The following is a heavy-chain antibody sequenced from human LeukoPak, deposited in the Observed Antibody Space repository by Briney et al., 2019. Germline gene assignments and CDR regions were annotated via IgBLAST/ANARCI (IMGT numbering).Heavy chain of an antibody. D-gene: IGHD3-22*01. CDR1: GYTFTSYY. CDR2: INPSGGST. CDR3: VRDPYYYDSSGYYFGVLSGYYFDY. V-gene: IGHV1-46*01. Sequence: ASVKVSCKASGYTFTSYYMHWVRQAPGQGLEWMGIINPSGGSTSYAQKFQGRVTMTRDMSTSIVYMELSSLRSEDTAVYYCVRDPYYYDSSGYYFGVLSGYYFDYWGQGTLVTVYS. J-gene: IGHJ4*02.